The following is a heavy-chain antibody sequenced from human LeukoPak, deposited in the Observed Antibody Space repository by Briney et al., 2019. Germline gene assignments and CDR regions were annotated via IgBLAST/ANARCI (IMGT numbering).Heavy chain of an antibody. CDR1: GGSISSGSYY. CDR3: ARAGPAFGVVINWFDP. J-gene: IGHJ5*02. Sequence: SETLSLTCTVSGGSISSGSYYWSWIRQPAGKGLEWIGRIYTSGSTNYNPSLKSRVTISVDTSKNQFSLKLSSVTAADTAVYYCARAGPAFGVVINWFDPWGQGTLVTVSS. CDR2: IYTSGST. V-gene: IGHV4-61*02. D-gene: IGHD3-3*01.